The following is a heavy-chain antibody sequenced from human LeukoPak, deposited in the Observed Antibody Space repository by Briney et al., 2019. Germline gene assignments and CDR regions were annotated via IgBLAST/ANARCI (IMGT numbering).Heavy chain of an antibody. V-gene: IGHV3-9*01. CDR3: AKGYSGYDLDAFDI. CDR1: GFTFDDYA. Sequence: SGGSLRLSCAASGFTFDDYAMHWVRQAPGKGLEWVSGISWNSGSIGYADSVKGRFTISRDNAKNSLYLQMNSLRAEDTAVYYCAKGYSGYDLDAFDIWGQGTMVTVSS. CDR2: ISWNSGSI. D-gene: IGHD5-12*01. J-gene: IGHJ3*02.